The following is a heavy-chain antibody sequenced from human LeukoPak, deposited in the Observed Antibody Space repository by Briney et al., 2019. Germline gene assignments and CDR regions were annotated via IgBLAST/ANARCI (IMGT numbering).Heavy chain of an antibody. CDR2: ISSSGSTI. CDR3: AKAGKEITMVRGGWFDP. V-gene: IGHV3-48*03. J-gene: IGHJ5*02. CDR1: GFTFSSYE. D-gene: IGHD3-10*01. Sequence: PGGSLRLSCAASGFTFSSYEMNWVRQAPGKGLEWVSYISSSGSTIYYADSVKGRFTISRDNSKNTLYLQMNSLRAEDTAVYYCAKAGKEITMVRGGWFDPWGQGTLVTVSS.